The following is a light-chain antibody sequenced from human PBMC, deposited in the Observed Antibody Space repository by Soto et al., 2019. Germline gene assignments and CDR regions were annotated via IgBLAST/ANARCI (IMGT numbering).Light chain of an antibody. V-gene: IGLV2-14*01. Sequence: QSVLTQPASVSGSPGQSITISCTGTSSDVGGYNYVSWYQQHPGKAPKLMIYDVSNRPSGVSNRFSGSKSDNTASLTISGLQAEDEADYYCSSHTSSSTPYVFGTGTKLTVL. CDR2: DVS. CDR1: SSDVGGYNY. CDR3: SSHTSSSTPYV. J-gene: IGLJ1*01.